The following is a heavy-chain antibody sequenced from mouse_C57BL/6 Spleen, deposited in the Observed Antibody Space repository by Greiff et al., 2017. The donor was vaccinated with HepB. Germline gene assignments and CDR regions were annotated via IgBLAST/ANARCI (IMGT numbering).Heavy chain of an antibody. D-gene: IGHD2-5*01. CDR2: ISNGGGST. J-gene: IGHJ2*01. CDR3: ARHAYSNYFDY. CDR1: GFTFSDYY. Sequence: EVQLVESGGGLVQPGGSLKLSCAASGFTFSDYYMYWVRQTPEKRLEWVAYISNGGGSTYYPDTVKGRFTISRDNAKNTLYLQMSRLKSEDTAMYYCARHAYSNYFDYWGQGTTLTVSS. V-gene: IGHV5-12*01.